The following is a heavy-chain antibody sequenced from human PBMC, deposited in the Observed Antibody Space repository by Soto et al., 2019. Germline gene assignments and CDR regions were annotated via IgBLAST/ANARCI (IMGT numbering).Heavy chain of an antibody. Sequence: QVQLQESGPGLVKPSQTLSLTCSVSGESISSGGYYWSWIRHLPGKGLEWSGYIYDTESAYYNPSLKSRVSISMDTSANHFAMRLTSVTAADSAVYYCARASSSSSAADYWGQGLQVPVSS. CDR1: GESISSGGYY. CDR3: ARASSSSSAADY. V-gene: IGHV4-31*03. D-gene: IGHD6-6*01. CDR2: IYDTESA. J-gene: IGHJ4*02.